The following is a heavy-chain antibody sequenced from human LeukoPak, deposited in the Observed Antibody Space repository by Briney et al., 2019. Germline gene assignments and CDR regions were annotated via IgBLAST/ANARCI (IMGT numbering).Heavy chain of an antibody. CDR1: GGSISSYY. V-gene: IGHV4-4*07. D-gene: IGHD1-7*01. CDR2: IYTSGST. J-gene: IGHJ6*03. Sequence: SETLSLTCTVSGGSISSYYWSWIRQPAGKGLEWIGRIYTSGSTNYNPSLKSRVTMSVDTSKNQFSLKLSSVTAADTAVYYCARDPHGNYEHPYYYYYYMDVWGKGTTVTVSS. CDR3: ARDPHGNYEHPYYYYYYMDV.